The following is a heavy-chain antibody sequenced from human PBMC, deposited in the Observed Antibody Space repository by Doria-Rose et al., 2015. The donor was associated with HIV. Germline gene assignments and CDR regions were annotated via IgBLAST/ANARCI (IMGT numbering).Heavy chain of an antibody. CDR2: IFSDDER. CDR3: ARIKSSRWYHKYYFDF. D-gene: IGHD6-13*01. Sequence: ESGPVLVKPTETLTLTCTVSGVSLSSPGMGVSWIRQPPGKALEWLAHIFSDDERSYKTSLKSRLTISRGTSKSQVVLTMTDMDPVDTATYYCARIKSSRWYHKYYFDFWGQGTLVIAS. V-gene: IGHV2-26*01. J-gene: IGHJ4*02. CDR1: GVSLSSPGMG.